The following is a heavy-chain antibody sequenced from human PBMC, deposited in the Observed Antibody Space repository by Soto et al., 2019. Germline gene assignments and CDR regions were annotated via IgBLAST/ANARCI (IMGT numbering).Heavy chain of an antibody. CDR3: AREQVEPLGRPDYYYYYGMDV. D-gene: IGHD6-6*01. V-gene: IGHV4-59*12. CDR1: SGYIRGFY. Sequence: SATLSLTCPVSSGYIRGFYWTLIQQPPGKLLVWIPYIQYSGRTEYNPSLTPPATMSVGTSKNQFSRNLKSITAAYTAVYHCAREQVEPLGRPDYYYYYGMDVLGQGTTVTVSS. CDR2: IQYSGRT. J-gene: IGHJ6*02.